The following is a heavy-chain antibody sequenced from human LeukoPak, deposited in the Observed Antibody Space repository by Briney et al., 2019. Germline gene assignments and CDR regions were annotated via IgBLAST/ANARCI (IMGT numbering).Heavy chain of an antibody. D-gene: IGHD1-26*01. CDR2: INPSGGST. Sequence: ASVKVSCKASGYTFTSYYMHWVRQAPGQGLEWMGIINPSGGSTSYAQRFQGRVTMTRDMSTSTVYMELSSLRSEDTAVYYCARVARTWESYFDYWGQGTLVTVSS. CDR1: GYTFTSYY. V-gene: IGHV1-46*01. J-gene: IGHJ4*02. CDR3: ARVARTWESYFDY.